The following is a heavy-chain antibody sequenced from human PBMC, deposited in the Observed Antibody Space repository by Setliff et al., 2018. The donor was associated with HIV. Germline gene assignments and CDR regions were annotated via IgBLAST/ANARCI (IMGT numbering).Heavy chain of an antibody. CDR1: GYTFSNHD. CDR2: IIPIFDTA. Sequence: SVKVSCKASGYTFSNHDINWVRQAPGKGLEWMGGIIPIFDTANYAQKFQGRVTITADESTTTAYMELRSLRSDDTALYYCARVLWPYSSSRFDYWGQGTLVTVSS. D-gene: IGHD6-6*01. CDR3: ARVLWPYSSSRFDY. J-gene: IGHJ4*02. V-gene: IGHV1-69*13.